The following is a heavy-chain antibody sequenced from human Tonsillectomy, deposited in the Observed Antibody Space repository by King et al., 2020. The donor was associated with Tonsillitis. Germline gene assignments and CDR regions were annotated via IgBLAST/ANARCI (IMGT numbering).Heavy chain of an antibody. CDR3: VRDWVGYCSSTSCPSYYGMDV. J-gene: IGHJ6*02. CDR2: IYYSGST. CDR1: GGSISSYY. V-gene: IGHV4-59*01. D-gene: IGHD2-2*01. Sequence: QLQESGPGLVKPSETLSLTCTVSGGSISSYYWSWIRQPPGKGLEWVGYIYYSGSTNYNPSLKSRVTISVDTSKKQFSLKLSSVTAADTAVYYCVRDWVGYCSSTSCPSYYGMDVWGQGTTVTVSS.